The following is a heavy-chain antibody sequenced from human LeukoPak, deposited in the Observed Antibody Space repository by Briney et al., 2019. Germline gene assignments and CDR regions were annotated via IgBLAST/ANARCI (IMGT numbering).Heavy chain of an antibody. CDR1: GGTFSSYA. J-gene: IGHJ4*02. CDR2: IIPILGIA. CDR3: ARRVDGDYRYAGGY. Sequence: SVKVSCKASGGTFSSYAISWVRQAPGQGLEWMGRIIPILGIANYAQKFQGRVTITADKSTSTAYMELSSLRSEDTAVYYCARRVDGDYRYAGGYWGQGTLVTVSS. V-gene: IGHV1-69*04. D-gene: IGHD4-17*01.